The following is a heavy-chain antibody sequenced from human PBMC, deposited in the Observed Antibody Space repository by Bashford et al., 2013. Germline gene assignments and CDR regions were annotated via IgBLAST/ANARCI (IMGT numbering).Heavy chain of an antibody. CDR2: ISGSGDNT. V-gene: IGHV3-23*01. D-gene: IGHD2-2*01. Sequence: GGSLRLSCVVSGFTFSNYVMSWVRQAPGKGLEWVSAISGSGDNTYYADSVKGRFTISRDNAKNSLDLQMNSLRAEDTAVYYCARHCSSNNCYDYGMDVWGQGTTVTVSS. CDR3: ARHCSSNNCYDYGMDV. J-gene: IGHJ6*02. CDR1: GFTFSNYV.